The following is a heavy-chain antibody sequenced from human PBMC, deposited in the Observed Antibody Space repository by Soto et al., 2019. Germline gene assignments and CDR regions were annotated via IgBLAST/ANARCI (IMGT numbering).Heavy chain of an antibody. Sequence: EVQLVESGGGLVQPGGSLRLSCAASGFTFSSYWMHWVRQAPGKGLVWVSRINSDGSSTSYADSVKGRVTISRDNAKNTVYLQMNSLRAEDTAVYYCARTSLVVPAATRDDYWGQGTLVTVSS. CDR2: INSDGSST. CDR3: ARTSLVVPAATRDDY. V-gene: IGHV3-74*01. D-gene: IGHD2-15*01. J-gene: IGHJ4*02. CDR1: GFTFSSYW.